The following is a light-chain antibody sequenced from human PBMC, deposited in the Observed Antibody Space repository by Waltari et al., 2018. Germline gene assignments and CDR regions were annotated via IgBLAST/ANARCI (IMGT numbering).Light chain of an antibody. Sequence: QSVLSQPPSASGTPGQRVTISCSGSSSNIGKNYISWYQQLPGTAPKLLIYSKNQRPSGVPDRFSGSKSGTSASLAINGLRSEDEADYYCATWDDSLRMVFGGGTELTVL. CDR3: ATWDDSLRMV. J-gene: IGLJ3*02. CDR2: SKN. CDR1: SSNIGKNY. V-gene: IGLV1-47*01.